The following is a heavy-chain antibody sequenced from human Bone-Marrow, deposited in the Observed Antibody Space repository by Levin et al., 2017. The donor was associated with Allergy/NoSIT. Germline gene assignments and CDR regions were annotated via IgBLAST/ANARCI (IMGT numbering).Heavy chain of an antibody. J-gene: IGHJ4*02. CDR3: VKVGGYDFWSGYPPFDS. Sequence: GGSLRLSCAASGFTFRSYAMTWVRQAPGKGLEWVSAISGNDDTYYADSVKGRFTVSRDNSKNTLYLQMNSLRDEDTAVYYCVKVGGYDFWSGYPPFDSWGQGTLVTVSS. CDR1: GFTFRSYA. D-gene: IGHD3-3*01. CDR2: ISGNDDT. V-gene: IGHV3-23*01.